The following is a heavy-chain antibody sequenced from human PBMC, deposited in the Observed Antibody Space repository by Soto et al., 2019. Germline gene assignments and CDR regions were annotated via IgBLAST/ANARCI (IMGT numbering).Heavy chain of an antibody. Sequence: QVQLVQSGAEVKKPGSSVKVSCKASGGTFSSYAISWVRQAPGQGLEWMGGIIPIFGTANYAQKFQGRVTITADESTSTAYMELSSLRSEDTAVYYCARKGGYCSGGSCYVFDPWGQGTLVTVSS. CDR1: GGTFSSYA. J-gene: IGHJ5*02. CDR2: IIPIFGTA. CDR3: ARKGGYCSGGSCYVFDP. D-gene: IGHD2-15*01. V-gene: IGHV1-69*01.